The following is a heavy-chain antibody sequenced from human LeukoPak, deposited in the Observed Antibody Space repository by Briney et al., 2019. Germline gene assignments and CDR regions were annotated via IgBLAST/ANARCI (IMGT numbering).Heavy chain of an antibody. V-gene: IGHV4-59*01. CDR1: GGSISSYS. J-gene: IGHJ3*02. Sequence: PSETLSLTCTVFGGSISSYSWTWIRQPPGKGLEWIGSIYYSGSTNYNPSLKSRVTISVDTSKNQFSLKLSSVTAADTAVYYCVRDRVLGAFDIWGQGTMVTVSS. CDR3: VRDRVLGAFDI. D-gene: IGHD3-16*01. CDR2: IYYSGST.